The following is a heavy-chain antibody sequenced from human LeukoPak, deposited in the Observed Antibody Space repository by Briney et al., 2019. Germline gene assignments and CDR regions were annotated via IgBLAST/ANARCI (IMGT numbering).Heavy chain of an antibody. CDR2: ISGSGGST. CDR1: GGSFSGYY. D-gene: IGHD3-9*01. J-gene: IGHJ3*02. Sequence: QASETLSLTCAVYGGSFSGYYWSWIRQPPGKGLEWVSAISGSGGSTYYADSVKGRFTISRDNSKNTLYLQMNSLRAEDTAVYYCAKDLREADDILTGYWNDAFDIWGQGTMVTVSS. V-gene: IGHV3-23*01. CDR3: AKDLREADDILTGYWNDAFDI.